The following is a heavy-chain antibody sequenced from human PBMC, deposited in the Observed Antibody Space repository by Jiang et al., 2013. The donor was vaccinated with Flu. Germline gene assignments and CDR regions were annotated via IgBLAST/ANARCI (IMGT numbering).Heavy chain of an antibody. Sequence: GLVKPSQTLSLTCTVSGGSISSGDYYWSWIRQPPGKGLEWIGYIYYSGSTYYNPSLKSRVTISVDTSKNQFSLKLSSVTAADTAVYYCARGNFYSNYRVYYYYMDVWGKGTTVTVSS. J-gene: IGHJ6*03. CDR1: GGSISSGDYY. D-gene: IGHD4-11*01. CDR3: ARGNFYSNYRVYYYYMDV. V-gene: IGHV4-30-4*01. CDR2: IYYSGST.